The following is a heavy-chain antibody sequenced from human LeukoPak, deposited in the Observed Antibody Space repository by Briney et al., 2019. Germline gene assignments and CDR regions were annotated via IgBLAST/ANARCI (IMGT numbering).Heavy chain of an antibody. J-gene: IGHJ4*02. V-gene: IGHV5-51*01. CDR2: IYPGDSDT. D-gene: IGHD3-22*01. CDR1: GYGFTSYW. CDR3: ARHWSWYYYDSSGFLPDY. Sequence: GESLKISCKGSGYGFTSYWIGWVRQMPGKGLEWMGIIYPGDSDTRYSPSFRGQVTISADKSISTAYLQWSSLKASDTAMYYCARHWSWYYYDSSGFLPDYWGQGTLVTVSS.